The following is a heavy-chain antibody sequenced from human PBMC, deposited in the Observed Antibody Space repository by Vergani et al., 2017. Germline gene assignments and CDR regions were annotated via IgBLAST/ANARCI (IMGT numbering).Heavy chain of an antibody. D-gene: IGHD3-3*01. V-gene: IGHV4-31*03. J-gene: IGHJ5*02. CDR2: IYYSGST. CDR3: ARVDYDFWMGGFDP. Sequence: QVQLQESGPGLVKPSQTLSLTCTVSGGSFSSGGYYWSWIRQHPGKGLEWIGYIYYSGSTYYNPSLKSRVTISVDTSKNQFSLKLSSVTAADTAVYYCARVDYDFWMGGFDPWGQGTLVTVSS. CDR1: GGSFSSGGYY.